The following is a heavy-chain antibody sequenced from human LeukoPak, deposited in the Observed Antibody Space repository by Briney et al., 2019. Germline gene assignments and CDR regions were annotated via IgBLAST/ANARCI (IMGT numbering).Heavy chain of an antibody. D-gene: IGHD3-3*01. V-gene: IGHV3-7*01. CDR2: IKQDGSEK. Sequence: GGSLRLSCAASGFTFSSYWMSWVRQAPGKGLEWVANIKQDGSEKYYVDSVKGRFTISRDNAKNSLYLQMNSLRAEDTAVYYCARVMSRNYDFWSGYVGAFDYWGQGTLVTASS. J-gene: IGHJ4*02. CDR1: GFTFSSYW. CDR3: ARVMSRNYDFWSGYVGAFDY.